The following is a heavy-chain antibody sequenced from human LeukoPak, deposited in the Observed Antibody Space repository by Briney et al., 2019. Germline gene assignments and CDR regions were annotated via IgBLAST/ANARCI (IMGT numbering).Heavy chain of an antibody. CDR2: IYYSGST. CDR3: ASFIAVAGTWVY. J-gene: IGHJ4*02. CDR1: GGSISSSSYY. D-gene: IGHD6-19*01. V-gene: IGHV4-39*07. Sequence: SETLSLTCTVSGGSISSSSYYWGWIRQPPGKGLEWIGSIYYSGSTYYNPSLKNRVTISVDTSKNQFSLKLSSVTAADTAVYYCASFIAVAGTWVYWGQGTLVTVSS.